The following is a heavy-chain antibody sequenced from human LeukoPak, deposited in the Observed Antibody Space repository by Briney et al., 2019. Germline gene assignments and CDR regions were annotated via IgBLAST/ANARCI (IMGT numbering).Heavy chain of an antibody. CDR2: IYYTGRT. V-gene: IGHV4-39*01. J-gene: IGHJ5*02. D-gene: IGHD1-1*01. CDR1: GGSISSSGHS. Sequence: SETLSLTCTVSGGSISSSGHSWGWIRQPPGKGLEWTGTIYYTGRTYYNPSLKSRVTISVDTSKNQFSLRLSSVTAADTAVYYCAQSLGNSDWMGNWFDRWGQGMLVTVSS. CDR3: AQSLGNSDWMGNWFDR.